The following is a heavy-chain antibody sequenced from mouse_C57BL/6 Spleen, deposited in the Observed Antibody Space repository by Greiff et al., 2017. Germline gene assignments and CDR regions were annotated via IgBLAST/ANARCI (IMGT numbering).Heavy chain of an antibody. CDR1: GYTFTDYE. CDR3: TRYIYNGNYWYAMDY. CDR2: IDPETGGT. D-gene: IGHD2-1*01. V-gene: IGHV1-15*01. J-gene: IGHJ4*01. Sequence: QVQLQQSGAELVRPGASVTLSCKASGYTFTDYEMPWVKQTPVHGLEWIGAIDPETGGTDYTQKFKGKAILTADKSSSTAYLELRSLTSEDSAVYYCTRYIYNGNYWYAMDYWGQGTSVTVSS.